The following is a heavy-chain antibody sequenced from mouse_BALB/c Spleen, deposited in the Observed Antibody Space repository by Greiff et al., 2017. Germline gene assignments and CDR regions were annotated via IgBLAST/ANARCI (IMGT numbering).Heavy chain of an antibody. Sequence: EVQVVESGGGLVKPGGSLKLSCAASGFTFSSYAMSWVRQTPEKRLEWVATISSGGSYTYYPDSVKGRFTISRDNAKNTLYLQMSSLRSEDTAMYYCARHYDCMDYWGQGTSVTVSA. D-gene: IGHD2-4*01. J-gene: IGHJ4*01. V-gene: IGHV5-9-3*01. CDR2: ISSGGSYT. CDR3: ARHYDCMDY. CDR1: GFTFSSYA.